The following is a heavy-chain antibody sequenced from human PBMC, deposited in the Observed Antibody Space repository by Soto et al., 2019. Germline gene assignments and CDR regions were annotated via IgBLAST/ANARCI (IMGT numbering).Heavy chain of an antibody. CDR1: GFTFSSYA. CDR3: AKRSYSSSPGGDV. Sequence: EVQLLESGGGLVQPGGSLRLSCAASGFTFSSYAMSWVRQAPGKGLEWVSAISGRGGSTYYADSVKGRFTISRDNSKNTLYLQMNSLGAEDTAVYDCAKRSYSSSPGGDVWGQGTTVTVSS. D-gene: IGHD6-6*01. V-gene: IGHV3-23*01. CDR2: ISGRGGST. J-gene: IGHJ6*02.